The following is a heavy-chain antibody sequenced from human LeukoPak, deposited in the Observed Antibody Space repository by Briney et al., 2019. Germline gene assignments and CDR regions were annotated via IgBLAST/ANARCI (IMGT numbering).Heavy chain of an antibody. CDR3: ARLCGGDCYSLFDY. V-gene: IGHV4-39*01. CDR1: GGSISSSSYY. D-gene: IGHD2-21*01. Sequence: PSETLSLTCTVSGGSISSSSYYWGWIRPPPGKGLEWIGSIYYSGSTYYNPSLKSRVTISVDTSKNQFSLKLSSVTAADTAVYCCARLCGGDCYSLFDYWGQGTLVTVSS. CDR2: IYYSGST. J-gene: IGHJ4*02.